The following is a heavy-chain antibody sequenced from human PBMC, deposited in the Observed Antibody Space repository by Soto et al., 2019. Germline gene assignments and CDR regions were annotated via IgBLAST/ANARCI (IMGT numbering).Heavy chain of an antibody. CDR3: AADNYDYVWGSYRPFDY. Sequence: ASVKVSCKASGFTFTSSAVQWVRQARGQRLEWIGWIVVGSGNTNYAQKFQERVTITRDMSTSTAYMELSSLRSEDTAVYYCAADNYDYVWGSYRPFDYWGQGTLVTVSS. CDR2: IVVGSGNT. D-gene: IGHD3-16*02. CDR1: GFTFTSSA. V-gene: IGHV1-58*01. J-gene: IGHJ4*02.